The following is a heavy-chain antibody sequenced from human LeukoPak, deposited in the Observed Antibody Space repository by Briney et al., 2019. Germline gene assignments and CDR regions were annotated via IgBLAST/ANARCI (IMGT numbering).Heavy chain of an antibody. V-gene: IGHV3-7*01. Sequence: HPGGSLRLSCKASGFPFSSYGMQWVRQAPGKGLEWVANIKQDGSEKYYVDSVKGRFTISRDNAKNSLYLQMNSLRVEDTAVYYCARETSVGTRGGLWGSYRLKWFDPWGQGTLGTVSS. J-gene: IGHJ5*02. CDR1: GFPFSSYG. CDR3: ARETSVGTRGGLWGSYRLKWFDP. D-gene: IGHD3-16*02. CDR2: IKQDGSEK.